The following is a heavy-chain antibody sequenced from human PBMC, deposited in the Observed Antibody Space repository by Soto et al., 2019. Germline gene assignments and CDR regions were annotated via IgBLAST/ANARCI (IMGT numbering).Heavy chain of an antibody. CDR2: INHSGST. V-gene: IGHV4-34*01. CDR1: GGSFSGYY. J-gene: IGHJ4*02. D-gene: IGHD1-1*01. CDR3: ARADLHDRGSLNY. Sequence: PSETLSLTCAVYGGSFSGYYWSWIRQPPGKGLEWIGEINHSGSTNYNPSLKSRVTISVDTSKNQFSLKLSSVTAADTAVYYCARADLHDRGSLNYWGQGTLVTVSS.